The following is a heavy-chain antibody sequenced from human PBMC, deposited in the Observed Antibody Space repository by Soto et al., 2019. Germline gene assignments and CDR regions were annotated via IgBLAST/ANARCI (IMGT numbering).Heavy chain of an antibody. CDR1: GGTFSSYA. V-gene: IGHV1-69*01. Sequence: QVQLVQSGAEVKKPGSSVKVSCKASGGTFSSYAISWVRQAPGQGLEWMGGIIPIFGTANYAQKFQGRVTITADEYTSTAYMELSSLRSEDTAVYYCARGLLGYCSGGSCYLFDYWGQGTLVTVSS. CDR3: ARGLLGYCSGGSCYLFDY. J-gene: IGHJ4*02. CDR2: IIPIFGTA. D-gene: IGHD2-15*01.